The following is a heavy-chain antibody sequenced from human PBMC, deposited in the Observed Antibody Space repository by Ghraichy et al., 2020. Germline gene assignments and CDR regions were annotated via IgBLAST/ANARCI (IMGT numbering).Heavy chain of an antibody. CDR2: ISYDGSNK. V-gene: IGHV3-30*18. D-gene: IGHD3-3*01. J-gene: IGHJ4*02. CDR3: AKDSPRRKGILEWLTSYLDY. Sequence: GGSLRLSCAASGFTFSSYGMHWVRQAPGKGLEWVAVISYDGSNKYYADSVKGRFTISRDNSKNTLYLQMNSLRAEDTAVYYCAKDSPRRKGILEWLTSYLDYWGQGTLVTVSS. CDR1: GFTFSSYG.